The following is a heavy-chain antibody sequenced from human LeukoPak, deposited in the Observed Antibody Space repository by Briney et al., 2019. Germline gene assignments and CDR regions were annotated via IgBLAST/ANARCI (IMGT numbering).Heavy chain of an antibody. CDR2: IIPPFGTA. D-gene: IGHD5-18*01. J-gene: IGHJ2*01. V-gene: IGHV1-69*13. CDR1: GGTFGRYV. Sequence: ASVKVSCKASGGTFGRYVISWVRQAPGQGLEWMGGIIPPFGTAHYAQKFQDRLTITADESATTVYMEMSSLRSEDTAMYYCAKVGGTALVTGYLNLWGRGTLVTVSA. CDR3: AKVGGTALVTGYLNL.